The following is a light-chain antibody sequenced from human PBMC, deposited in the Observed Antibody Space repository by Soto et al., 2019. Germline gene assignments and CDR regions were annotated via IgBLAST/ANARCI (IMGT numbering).Light chain of an antibody. V-gene: IGKV3-20*01. CDR3: QQYGSAPPGT. CDR2: GAS. J-gene: IGKJ1*01. Sequence: EIVLRQSPGTLSLSPGERATLSCRASQSLHTSYLAWYQQKPGQAPRLLIYGASRRATGIPDRFSGSGSGTDFTLTISRLEPEDFAVYYCQQYGSAPPGTFGQGTTVEIK. CDR1: QSLHTSY.